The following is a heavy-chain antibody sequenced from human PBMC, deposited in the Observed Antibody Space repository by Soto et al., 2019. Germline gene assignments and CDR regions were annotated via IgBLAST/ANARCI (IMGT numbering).Heavy chain of an antibody. J-gene: IGHJ6*03. CDR3: ATLKITPGKYYYYYYMDV. Sequence: PSETLSLTCTVSGDSISRGSYYWTWIRQYPGKGLEWIGYIYHNGSPSYNPSLQSRVTMSVDTSKNQFSLKLSSVTAADTAVYYCATLKITPGKYYYYYYMDVWGKGTTVTVSS. CDR1: GDSISRGSYY. CDR2: IYHNGSP. V-gene: IGHV4-31*02. D-gene: IGHD3-16*01.